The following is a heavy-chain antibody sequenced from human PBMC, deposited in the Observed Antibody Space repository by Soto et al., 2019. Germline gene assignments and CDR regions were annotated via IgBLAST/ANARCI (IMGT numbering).Heavy chain of an antibody. CDR2: IWHDGSKK. J-gene: IGHJ3*02. CDR1: GLTFSSYG. Sequence: QVQLVESGGGVVQPGRSLRLSCAASGLTFSSYGMPWVRQAPGTGLEWVAVIWHDGSKKYYAYSVKGRFTISRDNSKNTLYLKMNSLRVEDTAVYDCARVPDDSRGWVGAFDIWGQGTMVTVSS. D-gene: IGHD6-19*01. CDR3: ARVPDDSRGWVGAFDI. V-gene: IGHV3-33*01.